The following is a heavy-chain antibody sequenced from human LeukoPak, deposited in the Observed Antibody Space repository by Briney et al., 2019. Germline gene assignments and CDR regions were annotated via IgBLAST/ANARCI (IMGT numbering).Heavy chain of an antibody. CDR1: GYTFTSYY. J-gene: IGHJ6*02. V-gene: IGHV1-46*01. Sequence: ASVKVSCKASGYTFTSYYMHWVRQAPGHGLEWMGIINPSGGSTSYAQKFQGRVTMTRDTSTSTVYMELSSLRSEDTAVYYCARDLYCSSTSCPPRVYYYYGMDVWGQGTTVTVSS. D-gene: IGHD2-2*01. CDR3: ARDLYCSSTSCPPRVYYYYGMDV. CDR2: INPSGGST.